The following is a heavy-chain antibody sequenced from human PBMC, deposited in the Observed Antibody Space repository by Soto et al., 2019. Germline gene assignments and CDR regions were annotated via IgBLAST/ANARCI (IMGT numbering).Heavy chain of an antibody. D-gene: IGHD6-13*01. CDR1: GGSMITYY. J-gene: IGHJ4*02. CDR2: VHHSGST. V-gene: IGHV4-59*01. CDR3: AREVRDGSIWYRDY. Sequence: QVQLQESAPGLVKPSATLSLTCTVSGGSMITYYWSWIRQSPGKGLEWIGYVHHSGSTLYNPSLRNRATVALDRYNSQFFLQLTSVTSADTAFFYCAREVRDGSIWYRDYWGQGILVTVTS.